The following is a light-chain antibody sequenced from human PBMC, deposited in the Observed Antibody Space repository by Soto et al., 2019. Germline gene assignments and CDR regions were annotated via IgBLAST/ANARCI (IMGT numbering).Light chain of an antibody. CDR2: DAS. CDR1: QGISIY. J-gene: IGKJ4*01. CDR3: QKYNGAPLT. Sequence: DIQMTQSPSSLSASVGDRVTIACRASQGISIYLAWYQQKPGKVPQLLIYDASTLQSGVPSRFSGSGSGTDFTLTISGLQPEDVATYYCQKYNGAPLTFDGGTKVEIK. V-gene: IGKV1-27*01.